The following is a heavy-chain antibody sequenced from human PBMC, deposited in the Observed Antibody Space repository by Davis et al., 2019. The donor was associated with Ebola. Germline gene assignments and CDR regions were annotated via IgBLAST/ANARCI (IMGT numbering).Heavy chain of an antibody. V-gene: IGHV1-46*01. CDR3: ARGRDIVVVPAATRKGYYYYGMDV. D-gene: IGHD2-2*01. Sequence: ASVKVSCKASGYTFTSYYMHWVRQAPGQGLEWMGIINPIGGSTIYAQKFQGRVTMTRDTSTSTVYMELSSLRSEDTAVYYCARGRDIVVVPAATRKGYYYYGMDVWGQGTTVTVSS. CDR2: INPIGGST. J-gene: IGHJ6*02. CDR1: GYTFTSYY.